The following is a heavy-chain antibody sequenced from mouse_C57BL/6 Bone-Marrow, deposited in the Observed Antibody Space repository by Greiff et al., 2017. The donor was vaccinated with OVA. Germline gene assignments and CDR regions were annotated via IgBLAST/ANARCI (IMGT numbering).Heavy chain of an antibody. V-gene: IGHV1-61*01. CDR1: GYTFTSYW. CDR3: VYGWYFDV. Sequence: VQLQQPGAELVRPGSSVKLSCKASGYTFTSYWMDWVKQRPGQGLEWIGNIYPSDSETHYNQKFKDKATLTVDKSSSTAYMQLSSLTSEDSAVYYCVYGWYFDVWGTGTTVTVSS. D-gene: IGHD1-1*01. J-gene: IGHJ1*03. CDR2: IYPSDSET.